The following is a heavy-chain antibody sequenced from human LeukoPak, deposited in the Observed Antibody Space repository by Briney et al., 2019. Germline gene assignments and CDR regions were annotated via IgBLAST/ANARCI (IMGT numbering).Heavy chain of an antibody. CDR1: GFTFDDYG. J-gene: IGHJ6*03. D-gene: IGHD6-19*01. V-gene: IGHV3-20*04. Sequence: PGGSLRLSRAASGFTFDDYGMSWVRQAPGKGLEWVSGINWNGGSTGYADSVKGRFTISRDNAKNSLYLQMNSLRAEDTALYYCAREPIAVAGTNYYYYMDVWGKGTTVTVSS. CDR2: INWNGGST. CDR3: AREPIAVAGTNYYYYMDV.